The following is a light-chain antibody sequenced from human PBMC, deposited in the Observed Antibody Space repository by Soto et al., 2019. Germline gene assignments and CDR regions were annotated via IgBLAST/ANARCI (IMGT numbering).Light chain of an antibody. V-gene: IGLV1-40*01. Sequence: QSVLTQPPSVSGAPGQRVTISCTGSSSNIGATYHVHWYQQLPGTAPKLLIYGNSNRPSGVPDRFSGSQSGTSASLAITGLQAEDEADYYCQSYDSSLSGSVFGGGTKLTVL. CDR3: QSYDSSLSGSV. CDR1: SSNIGATYH. CDR2: GNS. J-gene: IGLJ3*02.